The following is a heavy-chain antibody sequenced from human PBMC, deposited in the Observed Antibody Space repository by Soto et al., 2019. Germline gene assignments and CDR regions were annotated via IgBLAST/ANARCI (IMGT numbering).Heavy chain of an antibody. V-gene: IGHV3-48*03. CDR1: GFTFSSYE. J-gene: IGHJ6*02. CDR3: ARGGKTAAGGLDV. D-gene: IGHD2-2*01. CDR2: ISSSDGTR. Sequence: GGSLRLSCAASGFTFSSYEMNWVRQAPGKGLEWLSYISSSDGTRYYADSVEGRFTISRDNAKNSLYLRMNSLRAEDTAVYHCARGGKTAAGGLDVWGQGTTVTVSS.